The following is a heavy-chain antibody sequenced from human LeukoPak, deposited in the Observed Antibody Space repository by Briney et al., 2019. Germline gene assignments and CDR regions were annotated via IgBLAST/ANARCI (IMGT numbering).Heavy chain of an antibody. CDR2: IRYDGSNK. CDR3: ARMGVNGEDY. V-gene: IGHV3-30*02. J-gene: IGHJ4*02. D-gene: IGHD3-10*01. Sequence: GGSLRLSCAASGFTFSSYGMHWVRQAPGKGLEWVAFIRYDGSNKYYADSVKGRFTISRDNSKNTLYLQMGSLRAEDMAVYYCARMGVNGEDYWGQGTLVTVSS. CDR1: GFTFSSYG.